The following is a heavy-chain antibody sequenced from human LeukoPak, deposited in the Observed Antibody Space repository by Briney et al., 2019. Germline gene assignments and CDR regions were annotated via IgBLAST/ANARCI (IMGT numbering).Heavy chain of an antibody. CDR1: GGTFSSYA. Sequence: SVKVSCKASGGTFSSYANSWVRQAPGQGLEWIGGIIPIFGTANYAQKFQGRVTITADESTSTAYMELSSLRSEDTAVYYCARCPLQFGPPYYFDYWGQGTLVTVSS. CDR3: ARCPLQFGPPYYFDY. J-gene: IGHJ4*02. CDR2: IIPIFGTA. D-gene: IGHD5-24*01. V-gene: IGHV1-69*13.